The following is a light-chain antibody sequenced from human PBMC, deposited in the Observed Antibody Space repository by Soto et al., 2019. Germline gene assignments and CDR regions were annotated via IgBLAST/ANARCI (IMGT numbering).Light chain of an antibody. CDR1: QSVSSN. CDR3: QQYDKWPPRT. J-gene: IGKJ1*01. Sequence: EIVMTQSPTILSVSPGERATLSCRASQSVSSNLAWYQQKPGQPPRLLMYGVYTRAPGTPARCSGSGSGTEFTLTISSLQSEDSAVYYCQQYDKWPPRTVGQGTKVEIK. V-gene: IGKV3D-15*01. CDR2: GVY.